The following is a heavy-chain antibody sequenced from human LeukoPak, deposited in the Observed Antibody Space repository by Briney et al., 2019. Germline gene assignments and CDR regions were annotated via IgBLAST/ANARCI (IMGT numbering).Heavy chain of an antibody. Sequence: GRSLRLSCAASGFTFSSYGMHWVRQAPGKGLEWVAVISYDGSNKYYADSVKGRFTISRDNSKNTLYLQMNSLRAEDTAVYYCAMYYYGSGSYYIHYYGMDVWGKGTTVTVSS. CDR3: AMYYYGSGSYYIHYYGMDV. CDR2: ISYDGSNK. CDR1: GFTFSSYG. V-gene: IGHV3-30*03. D-gene: IGHD3-10*01. J-gene: IGHJ6*04.